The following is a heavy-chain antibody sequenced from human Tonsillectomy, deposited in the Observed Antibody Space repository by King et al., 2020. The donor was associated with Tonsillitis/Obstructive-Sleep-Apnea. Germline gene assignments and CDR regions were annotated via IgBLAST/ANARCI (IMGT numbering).Heavy chain of an antibody. CDR2: ISSSGRTI. J-gene: IGHJ6*02. CDR3: ARDTPHYYGSGTYMDV. Sequence: VQLVESGGGLVQPGGSLRLSCVASGFTFSSYEMNWVRQAPGKGLEWVSHISSSGRTIYYADYADSVKGRFTISRDNAKNSLYLQMDSLRVEDTAVYYCARDTPHYYGSGTYMDVWGQGTTVTVSS. CDR1: GFTFSSYE. D-gene: IGHD3-10*01. V-gene: IGHV3-48*03.